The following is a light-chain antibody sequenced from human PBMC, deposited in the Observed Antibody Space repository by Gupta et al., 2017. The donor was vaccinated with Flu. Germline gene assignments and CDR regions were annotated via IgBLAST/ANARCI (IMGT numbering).Light chain of an antibody. J-gene: IGLJ2*01. CDR2: DVS. CDR3: SSYTDTNTLFV. Sequence: HSALPHPPSVPGSPGQSIAISCTGTSGDLGAYNYVSWYQQHPGKAPKLMIYDVSNRPSGVSDRFSGSKSGNTASLTISGLQAEDETDYYCSSYTDTNTLFVFGGGTKLTVL. CDR1: SGDLGAYNY. V-gene: IGLV2-14*01.